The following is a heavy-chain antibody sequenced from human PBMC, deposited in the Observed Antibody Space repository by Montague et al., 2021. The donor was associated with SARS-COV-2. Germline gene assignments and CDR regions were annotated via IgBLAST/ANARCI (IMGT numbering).Heavy chain of an antibody. CDR2: IYWDDDK. J-gene: IGHJ4*02. Sequence: PALVKPTQTLTLTCTFSGFSLSTSGVGVGWIRQPPGKALEWLALIYWDDDKRYSPSLKSRLTITKDTSKNQVVLTMTNMDPVDTATYFCAHKGRGVWSGSFDYWGQGTLVTVSS. CDR3: AHKGRGVWSGSFDY. D-gene: IGHD3-3*01. CDR1: GFSLSTSGVG. V-gene: IGHV2-5*02.